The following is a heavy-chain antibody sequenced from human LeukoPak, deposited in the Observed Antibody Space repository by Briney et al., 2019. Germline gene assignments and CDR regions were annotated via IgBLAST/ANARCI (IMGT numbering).Heavy chain of an antibody. V-gene: IGHV3-23*01. CDR2: ISASGRTT. CDR3: AKDLETTPTGGMDV. Sequence: GSLRLSCAASGFTFTSSVMSWVRQAPGKGLEWVSAISASGRTTYYTDSVKGRFTISRDSSKNTLYLQMNSLRAEDTAVYNCAKDLETTPTGGMDVWGQGTTVTVSS. J-gene: IGHJ6*02. CDR1: GFTFTSSV. D-gene: IGHD4-11*01.